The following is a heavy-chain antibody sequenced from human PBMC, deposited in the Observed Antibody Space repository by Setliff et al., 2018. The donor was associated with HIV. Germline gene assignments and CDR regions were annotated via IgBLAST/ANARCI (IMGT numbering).Heavy chain of an antibody. CDR2: IHSSGST. Sequence: KPSETLSLTCAVSGYSIRSSYWWGWIRQPPGKGPEWIGYIHSSGSTIYNPSLKSRITISLDTSKEQFSLELSSATAADTAVYYCATLDHSGGNFLAYWGQGSLVTVSS. CDR1: GYSIRSSYW. CDR3: ATLDHSGGNFLAY. D-gene: IGHD2-21*02. V-gene: IGHV4-28*01. J-gene: IGHJ4*02.